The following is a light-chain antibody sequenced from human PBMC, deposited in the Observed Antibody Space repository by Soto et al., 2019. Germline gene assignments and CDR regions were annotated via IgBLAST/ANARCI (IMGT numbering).Light chain of an antibody. CDR1: QSVSSSN. J-gene: IGKJ3*01. CDR2: GAS. CDR3: QQFGSSPRFS. V-gene: IGKV3-20*01. Sequence: EIVLTQFPGTLSLSPGERATLSCRASQSVSSSNLAWYQQKPGQAPRLLIYGASSRAPGIPDRFSGGGSGTDFTLTISRLEPEDFAVYYCQQFGSSPRFSFGPGTKVEIK.